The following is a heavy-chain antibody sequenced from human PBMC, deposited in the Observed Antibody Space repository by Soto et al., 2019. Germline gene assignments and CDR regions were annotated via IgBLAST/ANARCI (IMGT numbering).Heavy chain of an antibody. Sequence: QTLSLTCAISGESVSCNSVTWNWIRQSPSRGLEWLGRTYYRSKWERDYAVSVQSRITINPDTSKNQFSLQLNSVTPEDTAVYYCVRLIGNSWLDYWGQGTLVTVSS. CDR2: TYYRSKWER. V-gene: IGHV6-1*01. J-gene: IGHJ4*02. CDR1: GESVSCNSVT. CDR3: VRLIGNSWLDY. D-gene: IGHD6-13*01.